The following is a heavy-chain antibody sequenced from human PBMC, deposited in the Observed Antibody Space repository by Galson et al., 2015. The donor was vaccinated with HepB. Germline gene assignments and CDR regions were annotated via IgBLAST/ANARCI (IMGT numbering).Heavy chain of an antibody. D-gene: IGHD5-24*01. Sequence: SVKVSCKASGHTFTIYYMHWVRQAPGQGLEWMAVINPSDGYTSNAQKFQGRVTMARDTSTSTVYMELSSLRSEDTAVYYCASAGRDGWYFDLWGRGTLVTVSS. CDR1: GHTFTIYY. CDR3: ASAGRDGWYFDL. CDR2: INPSDGYT. J-gene: IGHJ2*01. V-gene: IGHV1-46*01.